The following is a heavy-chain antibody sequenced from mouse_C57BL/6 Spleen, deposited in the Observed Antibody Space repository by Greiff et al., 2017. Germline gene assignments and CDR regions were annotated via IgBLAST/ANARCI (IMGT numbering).Heavy chain of an antibody. Sequence: EVKLVESGGGLVKPGGSLKLSCAASGFTFSDYGMHWVRQAPEKGLEWVAYISSGSSTIYYADTVKGRFTISRDNAKNTLFLQMTSLRSEDTAMYYCARPYYYCSSYVKGWFAYWGQGTLVTVSA. J-gene: IGHJ3*01. D-gene: IGHD1-1*01. CDR2: ISSGSSTI. CDR3: ARPYYYCSSYVKGWFAY. CDR1: GFTFSDYG. V-gene: IGHV5-17*01.